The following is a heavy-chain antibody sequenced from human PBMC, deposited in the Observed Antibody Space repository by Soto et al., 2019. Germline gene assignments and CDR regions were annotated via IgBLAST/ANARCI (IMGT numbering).Heavy chain of an antibody. V-gene: IGHV3-30*18. Sequence: GGSLRLSCAASGFTFTTYGIHWVRQAPGKGLEWVTLISYDGSNKYYADSVKGRFTISRDNSKNTLYLQMNSLRAEDTAVYYCAKELGMYSNNNYLDYWGQGALVTVSS. D-gene: IGHD6-13*01. CDR2: ISYDGSNK. J-gene: IGHJ4*02. CDR3: AKELGMYSNNNYLDY. CDR1: GFTFTTYG.